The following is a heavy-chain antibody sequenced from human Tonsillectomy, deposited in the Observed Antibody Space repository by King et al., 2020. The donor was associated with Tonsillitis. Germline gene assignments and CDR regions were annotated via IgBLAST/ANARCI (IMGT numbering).Heavy chain of an antibody. V-gene: IGHV3-23*04. J-gene: IGHJ4*02. CDR3: AKDLYDSSGYHFDC. CDR2: ISGSGGIT. Sequence: VQLVESGGALVQPGGSLRLSCAASGFTFSSYAMNWVRQAPGKGLEWGSTISGSGGITYNADSGKGRFTISRDNSKNTLYLQMNSLRAEDTAVYYCAKDLYDSSGYHFDCWGQGTLVTVSS. D-gene: IGHD3-22*01. CDR1: GFTFSSYA.